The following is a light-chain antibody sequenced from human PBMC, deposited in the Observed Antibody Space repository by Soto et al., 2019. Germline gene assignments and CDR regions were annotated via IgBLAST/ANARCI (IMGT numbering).Light chain of an antibody. Sequence: QSALTQPASVSASPGQSITISCTGTSSDVGGYNYVSWYQHHPGKAPKLIIYDVSYRPSGVSNRFSGSKSGNTASLTISGLQVEDEADYYCNSFTTSTRDVFGTGTKLTVL. CDR2: DVS. CDR3: NSFTTSTRDV. CDR1: SSDVGGYNY. V-gene: IGLV2-14*03. J-gene: IGLJ1*01.